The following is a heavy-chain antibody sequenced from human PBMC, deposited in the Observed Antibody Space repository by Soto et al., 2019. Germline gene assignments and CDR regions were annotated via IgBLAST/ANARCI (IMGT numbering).Heavy chain of an antibody. CDR1: GGSISSYY. D-gene: IGHD1-1*01. CDR2: IYYSGST. J-gene: IGHJ6*03. V-gene: IGHV4-59*01. CDR3: ARDRKMEQDYYYYYMDV. Sequence: SETLSLTCTVSGGSISSYYWSWIRQPPGKGLEWIGYIYYSGSTNYNPSLKSRVTISVDTSKNQFSLKLSSVTAADTAVYYCARDRKMEQDYYYYYMDVWGKGTTVTVSS.